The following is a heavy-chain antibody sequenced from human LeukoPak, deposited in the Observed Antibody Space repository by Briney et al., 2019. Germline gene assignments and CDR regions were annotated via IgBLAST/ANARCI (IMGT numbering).Heavy chain of an antibody. Sequence: GGSLRLSCAASGFTFSSYWMHWVRQAPGKGLVWVSRINSDGSSTNYADSVKDRFTISRDNAKNTLYLQMNSLRADDTAVFHCATGYSSRWYNAFDIWGQGTMVTVSS. D-gene: IGHD6-13*01. CDR3: ATGYSSRWYNAFDI. J-gene: IGHJ3*02. CDR2: INSDGSST. V-gene: IGHV3-74*01. CDR1: GFTFSSYW.